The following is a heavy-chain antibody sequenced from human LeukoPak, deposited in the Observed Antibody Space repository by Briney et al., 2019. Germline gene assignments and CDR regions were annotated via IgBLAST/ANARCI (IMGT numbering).Heavy chain of an antibody. Sequence: GGSLRLSCVASGFPFSMHDMHWVRQAPGKSLEWVSTIRSGGDTFYSASVRGRFIISRDDVKNSLNLQMNSLGDGDTAVYYCTRVKSGGVPGATYFYYVDVWGKGTTVIVSS. D-gene: IGHD3-16*01. J-gene: IGHJ6*03. CDR2: IRSGGDT. CDR1: GFPFSMHD. CDR3: TRVKSGGVPGATYFYYVDV. V-gene: IGHV3-13*01.